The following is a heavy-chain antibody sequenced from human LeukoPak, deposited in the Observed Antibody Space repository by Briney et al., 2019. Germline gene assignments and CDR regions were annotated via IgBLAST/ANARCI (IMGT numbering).Heavy chain of an antibody. CDR2: IYPGDSDT. CDR3: ARWRSSWYFDL. D-gene: IGHD6-13*01. J-gene: IGHJ2*01. Sequence: GESLKISCKGSGYSFTSYWIGWVRQMPGKGLEWMGIIYPGDSDTRYSPSFQGQVTISADKSITTAYLQWTSLKASDSAMYYCARWRSSWYFDLWGRGTLVTVSS. V-gene: IGHV5-51*01. CDR1: GYSFTSYW.